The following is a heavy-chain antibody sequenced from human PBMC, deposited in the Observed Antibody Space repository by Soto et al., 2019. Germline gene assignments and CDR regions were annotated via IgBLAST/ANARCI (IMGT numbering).Heavy chain of an antibody. D-gene: IGHD2-15*01. CDR1: GDSSVSSSSYY. Sequence: LSLTCTVSGDSSVSSSSYYWGWIRQPPGKGLEWIGSIYYTGNTFYRPSFRSRLTISVDTSKSQFSLKLRSVTAADTATYYCASEVSSTDGMDVWGQGTTFTSP. J-gene: IGHJ6*02. CDR3: ASEVSSTDGMDV. CDR2: IYYTGNT. V-gene: IGHV4-39*01.